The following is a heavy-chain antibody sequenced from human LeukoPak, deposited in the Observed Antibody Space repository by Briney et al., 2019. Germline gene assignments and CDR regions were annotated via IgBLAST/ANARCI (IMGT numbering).Heavy chain of an antibody. J-gene: IGHJ4*02. CDR1: GGSFSGYY. CDR3: ARNTRPSPPFTFGEVTDY. D-gene: IGHD3-16*01. V-gene: IGHV4-34*01. Sequence: SETLSLTCAVYGGSFSGYYWSWLRRPPGKGLEWIGEINHSGSTNYNPSLKSRVTISVDTSKKQFSLKQSSVTAPSTAVCYCARNTRPSPPFTFGEVTDYWGQGTLVTVSS. CDR2: INHSGST.